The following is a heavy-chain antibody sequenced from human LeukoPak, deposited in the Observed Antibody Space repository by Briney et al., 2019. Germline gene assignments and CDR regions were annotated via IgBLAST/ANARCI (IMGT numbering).Heavy chain of an antibody. D-gene: IGHD4-17*01. J-gene: IGHJ4*02. CDR1: GFTFSSYG. CDR3: AKDHAYYGDYGESGHY. CDR2: IRYDGSNK. Sequence: PGGSLRLSCAASGFTFSSYGMHRVRQAPGKGLEWVAFIRYDGSNKYYADSVKGRFTISRDNSKNTLYLQMNSLRAEDTAVYYRAKDHAYYGDYGESGHYWGQGTLVTVSS. V-gene: IGHV3-30*02.